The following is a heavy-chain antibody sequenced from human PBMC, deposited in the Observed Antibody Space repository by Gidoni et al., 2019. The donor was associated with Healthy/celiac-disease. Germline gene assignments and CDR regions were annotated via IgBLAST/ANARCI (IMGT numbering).Heavy chain of an antibody. CDR3: AGLGSYLY. CDR1: GGSFSGYY. J-gene: IGHJ4*02. Sequence: QVQLQQWGAGLLKPSETLSLTCAVYGGSFSGYYWSWIRQPPGKGLEWIGEINHSGSTNYNPSLRSRVTISVDTSKNQFSLKLSSVTAADTAVYYCAGLGSYLYWGQGTLVTVSS. D-gene: IGHD3-10*01. V-gene: IGHV4-34*01. CDR2: INHSGST.